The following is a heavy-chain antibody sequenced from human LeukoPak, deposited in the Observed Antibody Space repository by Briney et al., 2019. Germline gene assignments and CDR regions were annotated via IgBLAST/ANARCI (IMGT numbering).Heavy chain of an antibody. CDR2: INPNSGGT. CDR1: GYTFTSYY. CDR3: ARGGNNQSKYRNWFDP. D-gene: IGHD1-14*01. Sequence: ASVKVSCKASGYTFTSYYMHWVRQAPGQGLEWMGWINPNSGGTNYAQRFQGRVTMTRDTSISTAYMELSRLRSDDTAVYYCARGGNNQSKYRNWFDPWGQGTLVTVSS. V-gene: IGHV1-2*02. J-gene: IGHJ5*02.